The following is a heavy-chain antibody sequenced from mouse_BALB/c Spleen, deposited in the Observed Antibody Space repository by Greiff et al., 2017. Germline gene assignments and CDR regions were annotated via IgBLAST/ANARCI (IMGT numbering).Heavy chain of an antibody. J-gene: IGHJ3*01. D-gene: IGHD2-3*01. Sequence: EVQLQESGGGLVQPGGSMKLSCVASGFTFSNYWMNWVRQSPEKGLEWVAEIRLKSNNYATHYAESVKGRFTISRDDSKSSVYLQMNNLRAEDTGIYYCTRDGYYPAWFAYWGQGTLVTVSA. CDR1: GFTFSNYW. CDR3: TRDGYYPAWFAY. CDR2: IRLKSNNYAT. V-gene: IGHV6-6*02.